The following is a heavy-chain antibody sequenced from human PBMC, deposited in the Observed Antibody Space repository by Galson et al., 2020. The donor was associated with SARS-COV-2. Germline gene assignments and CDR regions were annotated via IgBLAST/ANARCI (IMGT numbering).Heavy chain of an antibody. CDR1: GGSISTGGYS. D-gene: IGHD3-10*01. Sequence: SETLSLTCAVSGGSISTGGYSWTWIRQPPGKGLEWIGYIYHSGSTYYNPSLNSRVTISLDRSKNQFSLKLTSVTAADTAVYYCASRPYYGSGSYSFDYWGQGILVNVSS. CDR2: IYHSGST. J-gene: IGHJ4*02. V-gene: IGHV4-30-2*01. CDR3: ASRPYYGSGSYSFDY.